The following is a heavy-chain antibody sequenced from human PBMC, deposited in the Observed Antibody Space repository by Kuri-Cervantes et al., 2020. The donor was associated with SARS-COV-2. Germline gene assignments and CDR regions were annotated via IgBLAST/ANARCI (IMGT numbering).Heavy chain of an antibody. J-gene: IGHJ6*02. V-gene: IGHV3-48*02. CDR3: ARGYCSSTSCPPYYYYGMDV. D-gene: IGHD2-2*01. CDR2: SSSSSSTI. Sequence: GESLKISCAASGFTFSSYSMNWVRQAPGKGLEWVSYSSSSSSTIYYADSVKGRFTISRDNAKNSLYLQMNSLRDEDTAVYYCARGYCSSTSCPPYYYYGMDVWGQGTTVTVSS. CDR1: GFTFSSYS.